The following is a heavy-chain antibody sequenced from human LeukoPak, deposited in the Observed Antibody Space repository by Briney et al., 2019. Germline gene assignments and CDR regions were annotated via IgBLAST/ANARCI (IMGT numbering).Heavy chain of an antibody. D-gene: IGHD2-15*01. CDR3: ATRFLGYCSGGSCYESNNWFDP. Sequence: GASVKVSCKVSGYTLTELSMHWVRQAPGKGLEWMGGFDPEDGETIYAQKFQGRVTMTEDTSTDTAYMELSSLRSEDTAVYYCATRFLGYCSGGSCYESNNWFDPWGQGTLVTVSS. CDR1: GYTLTELS. V-gene: IGHV1-24*01. CDR2: FDPEDGET. J-gene: IGHJ5*02.